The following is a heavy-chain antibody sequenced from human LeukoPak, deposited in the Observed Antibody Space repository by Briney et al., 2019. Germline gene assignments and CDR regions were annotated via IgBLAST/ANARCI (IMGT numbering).Heavy chain of an antibody. Sequence: ASVKVSCKASGGTFSSYAISWVRQAPGQGLEWMGGVIPIFGTANYAQKFQGRVTITADESTSTAYMELSSLRSEDTAVYYCSCGATIADYWGQGTLVTVSS. CDR2: VIPIFGTA. D-gene: IGHD5-12*01. V-gene: IGHV1-69*01. CDR1: GGTFSSYA. J-gene: IGHJ4*02. CDR3: SCGATIADY.